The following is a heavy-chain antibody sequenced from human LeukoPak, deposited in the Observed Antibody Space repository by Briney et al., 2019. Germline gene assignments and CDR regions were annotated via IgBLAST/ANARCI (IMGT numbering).Heavy chain of an antibody. Sequence: GGSLRLSCAASGLTFSSHWMHWARQLPGKGLVWVSRISPTGSTTSYADSVKGRFTVSRDNAKNTLYLQVNNLRAEDTAVYYCARGPNSNWSGLDFWGQGTLLTVSS. D-gene: IGHD6-6*01. V-gene: IGHV3-74*01. CDR1: GLTFSSHW. CDR2: ISPTGSTT. CDR3: ARGPNSNWSGLDF. J-gene: IGHJ4*02.